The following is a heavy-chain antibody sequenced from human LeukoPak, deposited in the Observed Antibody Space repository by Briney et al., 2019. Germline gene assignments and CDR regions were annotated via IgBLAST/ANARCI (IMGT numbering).Heavy chain of an antibody. Sequence: SHTLSLTCAISGDSVSSYDLTWAWVSQSPSRGLEWLGRTFYRSKWYNDYAVSVKSRITVSPDTSKNQFSLHLNSVTPEDTAVYYCVRSYDWVFDYWGQGTRVTVSS. V-gene: IGHV6-1*01. CDR1: GDSVSSYDLT. CDR2: TFYRSKWYN. CDR3: VRSYDWVFDY. D-gene: IGHD1-1*01. J-gene: IGHJ4*02.